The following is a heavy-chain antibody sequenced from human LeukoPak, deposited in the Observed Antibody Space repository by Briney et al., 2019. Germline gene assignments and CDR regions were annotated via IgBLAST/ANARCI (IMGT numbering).Heavy chain of an antibody. D-gene: IGHD7-27*01. V-gene: IGHV3-7*04. CDR3: ARANWGFDY. CDR2: INQDASEK. CDR1: KFIFSNYW. Sequence: GGSLRLSCAASKFIFSNYWMGWVRQAPGKGLEWVANINQDASEKYYVDSVKGRFTISRDNAKTSPYLQMNSLRAEGTAVYYCARANWGFDYWGQGTLVTVSS. J-gene: IGHJ4*02.